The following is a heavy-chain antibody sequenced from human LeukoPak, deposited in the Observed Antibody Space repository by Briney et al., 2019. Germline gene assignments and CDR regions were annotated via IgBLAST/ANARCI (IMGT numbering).Heavy chain of an antibody. CDR2: INSDGSST. CDR1: GFTFSSYW. V-gene: IGHV3-74*01. Sequence: GGSLRLSCAASGFTFSSYWMHWVRQAPGKGLVWVSRINSDGSSTSYADSVKGRFTISRDNAKNTLYLQMNSLRAEDTAVYYCARTSIVGASLWRLDPWGQGTLVTVSS. J-gene: IGHJ5*02. CDR3: ARTSIVGASLWRLDP. D-gene: IGHD1-26*01.